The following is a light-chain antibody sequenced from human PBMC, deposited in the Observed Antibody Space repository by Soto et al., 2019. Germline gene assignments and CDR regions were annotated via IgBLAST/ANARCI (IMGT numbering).Light chain of an antibody. Sequence: QSALTQPASVSGSPGQSITISCTGTSSDVGGYNYVSWYQQHPGKAPKLMIYDVSNRPSGVSNRFSDSKSGNTASLTISGVQAEDEADYYCSSYTSSSTLVVFGGGTKLTVL. J-gene: IGLJ2*01. CDR3: SSYTSSSTLVV. V-gene: IGLV2-14*01. CDR1: SSDVGGYNY. CDR2: DVS.